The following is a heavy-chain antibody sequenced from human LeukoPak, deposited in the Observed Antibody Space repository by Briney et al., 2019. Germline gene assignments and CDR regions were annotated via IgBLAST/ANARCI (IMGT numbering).Heavy chain of an antibody. V-gene: IGHV5-51*01. D-gene: IGHD1-14*01. CDR3: AWRKYFSTWFEP. J-gene: IGHJ5*02. CDR1: GSSFTTYW. Sequence: GESLKISCQGSGSSFTTYWIGWVRQMPGKGLEWTGIIYPTTSETQYTPPFQGQVTISVDKSTSTAYLQWSSLKASDTAMYYCAWRKYFSTWFEPWGQGTLVTVSS. CDR2: IYPTTSET.